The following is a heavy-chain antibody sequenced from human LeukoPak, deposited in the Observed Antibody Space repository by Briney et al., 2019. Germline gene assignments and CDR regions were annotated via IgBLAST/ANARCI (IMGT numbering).Heavy chain of an antibody. D-gene: IGHD3-22*01. CDR2: INSDGSST. Sequence: PGGSLRLSCAASGFTFSSYWMHWVRQAPGKGLVWVSRINSDGSSTSYADSVKGRFTISRDNAKNSLYLQMNSLRAEDTAVYYCARDPTSVYYDSSDYWGQGTLVTVSS. CDR3: ARDPTSVYYDSSDY. J-gene: IGHJ4*02. CDR1: GFTFSSYW. V-gene: IGHV3-74*01.